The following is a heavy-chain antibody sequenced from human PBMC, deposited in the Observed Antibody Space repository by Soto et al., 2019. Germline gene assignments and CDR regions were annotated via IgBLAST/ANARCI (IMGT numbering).Heavy chain of an antibody. V-gene: IGHV1-69*13. Sequence: SVKVCCQASGGTFSSYAISWVRQAPGQGLEWMGGIIPIFGTANYAQKFQCRVTITADESTSTAYMELSGLRSEGTAMYYCARSSYYYDSSCYSCGYWGQGTLVTVSS. CDR2: IIPIFGTA. CDR1: GGTFSSYA. CDR3: ARSSYYYDSSCYSCGY. J-gene: IGHJ4*02. D-gene: IGHD3-22*01.